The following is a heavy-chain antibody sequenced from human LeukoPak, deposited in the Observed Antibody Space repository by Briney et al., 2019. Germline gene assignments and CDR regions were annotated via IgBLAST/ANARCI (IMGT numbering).Heavy chain of an antibody. Sequence: GGSLRLSCAASGFTFSSYAMSWVRQAPGKGLEWVSAISGSGGSTYYADSVKGRFTISRDNSKNTLYLQMNSLRAEDTAVYYCAKVGYYDSSGYYHRSFNYWGQGTLVTVSS. J-gene: IGHJ4*02. CDR1: GFTFSSYA. CDR2: ISGSGGST. V-gene: IGHV3-23*01. CDR3: AKVGYYDSSGYYHRSFNY. D-gene: IGHD3-22*01.